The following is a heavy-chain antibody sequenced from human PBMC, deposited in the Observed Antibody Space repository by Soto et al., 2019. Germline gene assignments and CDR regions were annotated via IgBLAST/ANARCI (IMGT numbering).Heavy chain of an antibody. D-gene: IGHD4-4*01. CDR1: GGSFSGYY. CDR3: AREPDSNHNWFDP. Sequence: QVQLRQWGAGLLKPSETLSLTCAVYGGSFSGYYWSWIRQPPGKGLEWIGEINHSGSTNYNPSLKSRVTISVDTSKNQFSLKLSSVTAADTAVYYCAREPDSNHNWFDPWGQGTLVTVSS. J-gene: IGHJ5*02. CDR2: INHSGST. V-gene: IGHV4-34*01.